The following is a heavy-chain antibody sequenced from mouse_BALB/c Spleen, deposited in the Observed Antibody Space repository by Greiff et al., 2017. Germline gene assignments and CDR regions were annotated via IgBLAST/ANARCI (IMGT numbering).Heavy chain of an antibody. CDR3: ASIYDGYYVGAMDY. D-gene: IGHD2-3*01. CDR2: ISDGGSYT. V-gene: IGHV5-4*02. Sequence: EVQVVESGGGLVKPGGSLKLSCAASGFTFSDYYMYWVRQTPEKRLEWVATISDGGSYTYYPDSVKGRFTISRDNAKNNLYLQMSSLKSEDTAMYYCASIYDGYYVGAMDYWGQGTSVTVSS. J-gene: IGHJ4*01. CDR1: GFTFSDYY.